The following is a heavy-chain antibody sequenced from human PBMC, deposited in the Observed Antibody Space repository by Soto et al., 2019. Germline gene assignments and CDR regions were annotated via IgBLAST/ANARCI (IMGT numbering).Heavy chain of an antibody. V-gene: IGHV3-33*01. CDR1: GFTFSSYG. CDR2: IWYDGSNK. CDR3: ASDDLWFGESALDY. J-gene: IGHJ4*02. Sequence: QVQLVESGGGVVQPGRSLRLSCAASGFTFSSYGMHWVRQAPGKGLEWVAVIWYDGSNKYYADSVKGRFTISRDNSKNTLYRQRDSLGAEDTAVYYCASDDLWFGESALDYLCQGPLVTVSS. D-gene: IGHD3-10*01.